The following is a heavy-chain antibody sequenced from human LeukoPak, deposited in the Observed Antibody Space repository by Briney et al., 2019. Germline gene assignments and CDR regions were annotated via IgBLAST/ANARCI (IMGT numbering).Heavy chain of an antibody. V-gene: IGHV3-48*03. CDR2: ISSSGSTI. CDR1: GFTFSSYE. D-gene: IGHD3-9*01. Sequence: PGGSLRLSCAAPGFTFSSYEMNWVRQAPGKGLEWVPYISSSGSTIYYADSVKGRFTISRDNAKNSLYLQMNSLRAEDTAVYYCARWYYDILTGYYWFDPWGQGTLVTVSS. J-gene: IGHJ5*02. CDR3: ARWYYDILTGYYWFDP.